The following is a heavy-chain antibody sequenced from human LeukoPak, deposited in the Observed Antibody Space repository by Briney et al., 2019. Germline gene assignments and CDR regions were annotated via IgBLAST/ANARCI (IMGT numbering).Heavy chain of an antibody. D-gene: IGHD2-15*01. V-gene: IGHV3-11*01. CDR3: ASKGYCSGGSCYGNWYFDL. CDR2: ISRSGSTI. Sequence: PGRSLRLSCAVSGFTFSDYYMSWLRQAPGKGLEWVSYISRSGSTIHYADSLKGRFTISRDNAKNSLYLQMNSLRAEDTAVYYCASKGYCSGGSCYGNWYFDLWGRGTLVTVSS. J-gene: IGHJ2*01. CDR1: GFTFSDYY.